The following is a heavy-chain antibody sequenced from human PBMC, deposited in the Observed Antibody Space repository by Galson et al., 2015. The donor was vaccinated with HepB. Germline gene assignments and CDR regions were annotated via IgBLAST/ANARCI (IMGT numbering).Heavy chain of an antibody. V-gene: IGHV4-59*04. CDR3: ARHDPWSGRSGSLWRNSKPNWYFDL. D-gene: IGHD6-19*01. CDR2: IYYSGST. J-gene: IGHJ2*01. Sequence: SETLSLTCTVSVGSISNYYWSWIRQPPGKALEWIGYIYYSGSTYYNPSLKSRVTISVDTSKNQFSLKLSSVTAADTAVYYCARHDPWSGRSGSLWRNSKPNWYFDLWGRGTLVTVSS. CDR1: VGSISNYY.